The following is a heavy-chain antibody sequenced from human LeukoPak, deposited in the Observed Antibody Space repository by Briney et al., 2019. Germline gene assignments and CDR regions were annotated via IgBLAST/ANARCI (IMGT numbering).Heavy chain of an antibody. CDR1: GFTFSSYA. CDR3: AKDLPNLGYCSSTSCHY. J-gene: IGHJ4*02. Sequence: PGGSLRLSCAASGFTFSSYAMSWVRQAPWKGLEWVSAISGSGGSTYYADSVKGRFTISRDNSKNTLYLQMNSLRAEDTAVYYCAKDLPNLGYCSSTSCHYWGQGTLVTVSS. V-gene: IGHV3-23*01. CDR2: ISGSGGST. D-gene: IGHD2-2*01.